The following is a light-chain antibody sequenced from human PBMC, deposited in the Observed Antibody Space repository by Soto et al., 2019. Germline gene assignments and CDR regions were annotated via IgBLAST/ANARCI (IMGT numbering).Light chain of an antibody. J-gene: IGLJ1*01. CDR2: EVT. CDR1: SGDIGGYDC. V-gene: IGLV2-8*01. CDR3: SSYAGSNNPYV. Sequence: QSVLTQPPSASGSPGQSVTISCTGTSGDIGGYDCVSWYQQHPGKAPKLMIYEVTKRPLGVPDRFSGSKSGNTASLTVSGLQAEDEADYYCSSYAGSNNPYVFGTGTKVTVL.